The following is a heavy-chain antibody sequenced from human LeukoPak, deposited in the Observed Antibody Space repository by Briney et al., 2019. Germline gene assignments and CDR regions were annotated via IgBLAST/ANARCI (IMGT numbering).Heavy chain of an antibody. CDR2: ISSSSRYI. J-gene: IGHJ5*02. CDR1: GFTFSSYS. Sequence: GRSLRLSCAASGFTFSSYSMNWVREAPGKGLERVSGISSSSRYIYYADSVKGRFTISRDNAKISLYLQMNSVVAVCATEYCGASDGHSRCESWGQGTLVTVSS. CDR3: ASDGHSRCES. D-gene: IGHD6-13*01. V-gene: IGHV3-21*01.